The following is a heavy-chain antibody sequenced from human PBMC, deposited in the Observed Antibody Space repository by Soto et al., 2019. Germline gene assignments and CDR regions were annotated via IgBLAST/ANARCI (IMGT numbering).Heavy chain of an antibody. Sequence: SETLCLTCTFSVYSINNGYYLCWIRQPPVKRFERIVTIGQSGSAYYNASLKSRVTISVDASKNQFSLKLNSVTAADTAMYFCAGGPKLLRNSFGHWGQGSLVTVSS. V-gene: IGHV4-38-2*02. CDR2: IGQSGSA. CDR1: VYSINNGYY. J-gene: IGHJ4*02. D-gene: IGHD3-22*01. CDR3: AGGPKLLRNSFGH.